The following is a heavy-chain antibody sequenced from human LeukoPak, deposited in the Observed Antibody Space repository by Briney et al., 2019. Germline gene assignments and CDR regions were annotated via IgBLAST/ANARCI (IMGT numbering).Heavy chain of an antibody. J-gene: IGHJ4*02. Sequence: GGSLRLSCAAAGFTFSNHSMGWVRQARGKGLECVATIGLDGAQKDFVDSVKGRFTLSRDNAKNSLFLEMNRLRVEDTAVYYCARWRGLQSEFDCWGQGTLVTVSS. D-gene: IGHD5-24*01. CDR2: IGLDGAQK. V-gene: IGHV3-7*01. CDR3: ARWRGLQSEFDC. CDR1: GFTFSNHS.